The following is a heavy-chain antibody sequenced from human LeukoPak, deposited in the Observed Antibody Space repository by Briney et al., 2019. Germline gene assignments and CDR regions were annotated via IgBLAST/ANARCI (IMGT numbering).Heavy chain of an antibody. CDR1: GGSISSGSYY. J-gene: IGHJ6*02. D-gene: IGHD6-13*01. CDR3: AAAGGASYYYYGMDV. V-gene: IGHV4-61*02. Sequence: SQTLSLTCTVSGGSISSGSYYWSWIRQPAGKGLEWNGRIYTSGSTNYNPSLKSRVTISVDTSKNQFSLKLSSVTAADTAVYYCAAAGGASYYYYGMDVWGQGTTVTVSS. CDR2: IYTSGST.